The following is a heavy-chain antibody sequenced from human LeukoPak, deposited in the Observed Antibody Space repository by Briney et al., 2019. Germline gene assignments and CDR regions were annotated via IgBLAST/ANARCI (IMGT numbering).Heavy chain of an antibody. J-gene: IGHJ4*02. D-gene: IGHD3-10*01. CDR1: GFTFTNAW. CDR2: IKSKGDGETT. Sequence: PGESLRLSCAASGFTFTNAWMSWVRQAPGKGLEWVGRIKSKGDGETTDYAAPAKGRFTMSRDDSKATLFLQMHSLETEDTAMYYCTTDLGLTMIRGVIVFWGQGTLVTVSS. CDR3: TTDLGLTMIRGVIVF. V-gene: IGHV3-15*01.